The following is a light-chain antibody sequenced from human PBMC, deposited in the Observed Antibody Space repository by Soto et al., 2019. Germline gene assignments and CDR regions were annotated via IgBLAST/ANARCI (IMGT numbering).Light chain of an antibody. J-gene: IGKJ4*01. V-gene: IGKV3-11*01. CDR2: AAS. CDR3: QQRANWHT. CDR1: QPITRY. Sequence: DIVLTQSLATLSLSPGQTATISCRASQPITRYLAWYQQKPGQAPRLLIYAASTRATGIPARFSGSGSGTDFTLTISSLEPEDSAFYYCQQRANWHTFGGGSTVEIK.